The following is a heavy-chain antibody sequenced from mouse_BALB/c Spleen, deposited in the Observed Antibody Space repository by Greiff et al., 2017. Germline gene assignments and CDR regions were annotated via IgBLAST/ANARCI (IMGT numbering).Heavy chain of an antibody. V-gene: IGHV3-6*02. CDR1: GYSITSGYY. CDR2: ISYDGSN. Sequence: EVQLQESGPGLVKPSQSLSLTCSVTGYSITSGYYWNWIRQFPGNKLEWMGYISYDGSNNYNPSLKNRISITRDTSKNQFFLKLNSVTTEDTATYYCARAGLNYGSSYFDYWGQGTTLTVSS. CDR3: ARAGLNYGSSYFDY. J-gene: IGHJ2*01. D-gene: IGHD1-1*01.